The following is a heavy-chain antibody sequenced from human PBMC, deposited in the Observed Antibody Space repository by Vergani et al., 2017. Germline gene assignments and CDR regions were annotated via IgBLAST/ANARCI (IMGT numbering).Heavy chain of an antibody. CDR2: NIPILGIA. CDR1: GGTFSSYA. V-gene: IGHV1-69*04. Sequence: QVQLVQSGAEVKKPGSSVKVSCKASGGTFSSYAISWVRQAHGQGLEWMGRNIPILGIANYAQKFEGRVTITAEKSTSTAYMELSSLRSEDTAVYYCARSYYYVSSGALDYWGQGTLVTVSS. D-gene: IGHD3-22*01. CDR3: ARSYYYVSSGALDY. J-gene: IGHJ4*02.